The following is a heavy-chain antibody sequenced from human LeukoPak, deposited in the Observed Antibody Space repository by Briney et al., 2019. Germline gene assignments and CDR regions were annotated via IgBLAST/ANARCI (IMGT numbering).Heavy chain of an antibody. CDR3: ARRHDMGATSGQAWFDP. CDR2: IYYSGST. J-gene: IGHJ5*02. CDR1: GGSISSSSCY. V-gene: IGHV4-39*01. Sequence: PSETLSLTCTVSGGSISSSSCYWGWSRQPPGKGLEWIGSIYYSGSTYYNPSLKSRVTISVDTSKNQFSLKLSSVTAADTAVYYCARRHDMGATSGQAWFDPWGQGTLVTVSS. D-gene: IGHD1-26*01.